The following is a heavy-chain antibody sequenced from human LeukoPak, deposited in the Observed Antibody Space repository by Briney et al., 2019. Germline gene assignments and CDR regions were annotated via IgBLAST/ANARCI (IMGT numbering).Heavy chain of an antibody. V-gene: IGHV3-23*01. CDR1: GFTFSSYA. CDR3: AKDCSTTSCYLFDC. Sequence: GGSLRLSCAASGFTFSSYAMSWVRQSPGEGLEWVSTISVSGGTYYADSVKGRLTISRDNSKNTLYLQMNSLRAEDTAVYYCAKDCSTTSCYLFDCWGQGTLVTVSS. J-gene: IGHJ4*02. D-gene: IGHD2-2*01. CDR2: ISVSGGT.